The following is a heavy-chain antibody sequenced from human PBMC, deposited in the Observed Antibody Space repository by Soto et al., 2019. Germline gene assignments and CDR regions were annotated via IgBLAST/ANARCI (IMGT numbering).Heavy chain of an antibody. J-gene: IGHJ5*02. CDR1: GYTFTSYA. V-gene: IGHV1-3*01. CDR2: INAGNGNT. D-gene: IGHD3-10*01. CDR3: ARGLTMVRGFPWFDP. Sequence: ASVKVSCKASGYTFTSYAMHWVRQAPGQRLEWMGWINAGNGNTKYSQKFQGRVTITRDTSASTAYMELSSLRSEDTAVYYCARGLTMVRGFPWFDPWGQGTLVTVSS.